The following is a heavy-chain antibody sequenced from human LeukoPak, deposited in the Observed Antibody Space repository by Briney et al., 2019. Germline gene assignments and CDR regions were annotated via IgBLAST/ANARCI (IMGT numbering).Heavy chain of an antibody. CDR1: EFNFSDYY. CDR2: ISGSGRTI. CDR3: ARDSGGVGAGPFDY. V-gene: IGHV3-11*01. Sequence: KPGGSLRLSCAASEFNFSDYYMSWIRQAPGKGLEWVSYISGSGRTIYYADSVEGRFTISRDNAKNSLYLQMNSLRAEDTAVYYCARDSGGVGAGPFDYWGQETLVTVSS. D-gene: IGHD3-10*01. J-gene: IGHJ4*02.